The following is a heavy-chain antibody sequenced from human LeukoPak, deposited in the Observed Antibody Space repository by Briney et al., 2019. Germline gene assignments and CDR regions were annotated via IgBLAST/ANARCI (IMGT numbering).Heavy chain of an antibody. D-gene: IGHD3-22*01. Sequence: GGSLRLSCAASGFTFSSYAMHWVRQAPGKGLEWVAVISYDGSNKYYADSVKGRFTISRDNSKNTLYLQMNSLRVEDTAVYYCARGRSGYYYPNWGQGTLVTVSS. CDR2: ISYDGSNK. V-gene: IGHV3-30-3*01. J-gene: IGHJ4*02. CDR1: GFTFSSYA. CDR3: ARGRSGYYYPN.